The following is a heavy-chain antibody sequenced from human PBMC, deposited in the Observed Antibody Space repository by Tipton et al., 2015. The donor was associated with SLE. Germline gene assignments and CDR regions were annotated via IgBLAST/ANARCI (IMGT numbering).Heavy chain of an antibody. Sequence: SLRLSCTASSYAMSWVRQAPGKGLEWVSGIRGTGVGAFYADSVKGRFTISRDNSKDTVELQMTSLRVEDTAVYYCAKSRYKYYSDAFDMWGQGTRVTVSS. CDR3: AKSRYKYYSDAFDM. D-gene: IGHD2/OR15-2a*01. CDR1: SYA. J-gene: IGHJ3*02. V-gene: IGHV3-23*01. CDR2: IRGTGVGA.